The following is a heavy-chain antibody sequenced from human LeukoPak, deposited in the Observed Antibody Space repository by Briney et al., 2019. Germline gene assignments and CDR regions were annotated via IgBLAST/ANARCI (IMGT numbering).Heavy chain of an antibody. CDR1: GFSFETYD. D-gene: IGHD1-26*01. CDR3: ARAIGGPSGSYYNY. V-gene: IGHV3-13*01. Sequence: GGSLRLSCAASGFSFETYDMHWVRQATGKGLEWVSAVGAAGDTYYPGSVKDRFTISRENAKNSLYLQMNSLRAEDTAIYYCARAIGGPSGSYYNYWGQGTLVTVSS. CDR2: VGAAGDT. J-gene: IGHJ4*02.